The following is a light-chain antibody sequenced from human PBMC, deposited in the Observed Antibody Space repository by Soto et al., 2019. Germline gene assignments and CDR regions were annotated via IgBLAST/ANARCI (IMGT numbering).Light chain of an antibody. CDR2: GAS. V-gene: IGKV3-15*01. CDR3: QHYNKWPPWLT. CDR1: QSINSA. Sequence: EIEMTQSPATLSVSPGERATLSCRASQSINSALAWYQQKPGQTPRLLIYGASTRATDIPTRFSGSGSGTECTLTISSLQSEDFEVYSCQHYNKWPPWLTFGGGTKVEIK. J-gene: IGKJ4*01.